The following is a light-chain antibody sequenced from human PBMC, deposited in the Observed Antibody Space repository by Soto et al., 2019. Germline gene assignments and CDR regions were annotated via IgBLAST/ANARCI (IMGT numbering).Light chain of an antibody. CDR3: HLYGSYMFN. Sequence: EVVLTQSPGTLSLSPGERATLSCRTSQSVKSNFLSWFQQKPGQPPRLLLYGASRKAAGTPDRFSGSGSATDFTLTISRLEPEDSAVCHCHLYGSYMFNFGQGTKLEN. CDR1: QSVKSNF. J-gene: IGKJ2*01. CDR2: GAS. V-gene: IGKV3-20*01.